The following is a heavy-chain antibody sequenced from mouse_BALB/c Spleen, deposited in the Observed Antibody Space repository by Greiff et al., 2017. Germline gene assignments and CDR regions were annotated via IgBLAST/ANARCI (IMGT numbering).Heavy chain of an antibody. CDR2: INPYNDGT. D-gene: IGHD1-1*01. CDR3: ARSGLYYDSSYIDY. Sequence: VQLQQSGPELVKPGASVKMSCKASGYTFTSYVMHWVKQKPGQGLEWIGYINPYNDGTKYNEKFKGKATLTSDKSSSTAYMELSSLTSEDSAVYDCARSGLYYDSSYIDYGGQGTTLTVSS. V-gene: IGHV1-14*01. CDR1: GYTFTSYV. J-gene: IGHJ2*01.